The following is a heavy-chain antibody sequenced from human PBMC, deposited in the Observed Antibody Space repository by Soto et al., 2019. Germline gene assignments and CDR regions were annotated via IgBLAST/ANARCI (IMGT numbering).Heavy chain of an antibody. D-gene: IGHD3-3*01. CDR1: GFTFSSYW. V-gene: IGHV3-7*01. CDR2: IKQDGSEK. J-gene: IGHJ6*03. CDR3: ARDKITIFGETSYYYMDV. Sequence: GGSLRLSCAASGFTFSSYWMSWVRQAPGKGLEWVANIKQDGSEKYYVDSVKGRFTISRDNAKNSLYLQMNSLRAEDTAVYYFARDKITIFGETSYYYMDVWGKGTTVTVSS.